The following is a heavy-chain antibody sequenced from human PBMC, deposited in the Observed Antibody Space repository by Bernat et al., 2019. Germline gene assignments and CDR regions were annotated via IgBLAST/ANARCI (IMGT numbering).Heavy chain of an antibody. Sequence: QVQLVESGGGLVKPGGSLRLSCAASGFTFSDYYMSWIRQAPGKGLEWVSYISSSGSTIYYADSVKGRFTISRDNAKNSLYLQMNSLRAEDTAVYYCARDTATNDFWSGYYLHWYFDLWGRGTLVTVSS. D-gene: IGHD3-3*01. J-gene: IGHJ2*01. CDR2: ISSSGSTI. V-gene: IGHV3-11*01. CDR3: ARDTATNDFWSGYYLHWYFDL. CDR1: GFTFSDYY.